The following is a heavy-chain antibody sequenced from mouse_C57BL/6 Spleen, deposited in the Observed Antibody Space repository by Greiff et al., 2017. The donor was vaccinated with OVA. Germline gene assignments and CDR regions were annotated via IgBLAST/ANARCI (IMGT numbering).Heavy chain of an antibody. CDR1: GFSFNTYA. D-gene: IGHD1-1*01. V-gene: IGHV10-1*01. Sequence: EVKLVESGGGLVQPKGSLKLSCAASGFSFNTYAMNWVRQAPGKGLEWVARIRSKSNNYATYYAESVKDRFTISRDDSESMLYLQMNNLKTEDTAMYYCVRRGVVEGYYAMDYWGQGTSVTVSS. J-gene: IGHJ4*01. CDR2: IRSKSNNYAT. CDR3: VRRGVVEGYYAMDY.